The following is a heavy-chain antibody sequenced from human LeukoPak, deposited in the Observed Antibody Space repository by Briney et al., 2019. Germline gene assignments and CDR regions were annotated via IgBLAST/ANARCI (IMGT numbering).Heavy chain of an antibody. J-gene: IGHJ4*02. D-gene: IGHD2-2*03. V-gene: IGHV3-30*03. Sequence: GGSLRLSCAASGFTFSSYGMHWVRQAPGKGLEWVALISSDGSNKYYADSVRGRFTISRDNSKNTVYLQTNSLRPEDTAVYYCASGYCSGSSCPNFDYWGQGTLVTVSS. CDR2: ISSDGSNK. CDR1: GFTFSSYG. CDR3: ASGYCSGSSCPNFDY.